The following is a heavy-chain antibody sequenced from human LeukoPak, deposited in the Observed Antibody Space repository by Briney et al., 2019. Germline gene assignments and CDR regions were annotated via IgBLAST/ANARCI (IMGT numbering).Heavy chain of an antibody. D-gene: IGHD2-2*01. CDR2: TYYRSKRYT. CDR3: ARDAVVPAALMIAY. Sequence: SQTLSLTCAISGDSPSSNSAAWNWIRQSPSRGLGWLGRTYYRSKRYTDYAGSVKSRITINPDTSTNQFSLQLNSVTPEDTAVYYGARDAVVPAALMIAYWGEGTLVTVSA. CDR1: GDSPSSNSAA. J-gene: IGHJ4*02. V-gene: IGHV6-1*01.